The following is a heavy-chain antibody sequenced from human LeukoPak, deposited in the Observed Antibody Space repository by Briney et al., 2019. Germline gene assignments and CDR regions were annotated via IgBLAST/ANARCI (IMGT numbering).Heavy chain of an antibody. CDR3: ARARRLEGCCSSITCLVPYNWFDP. D-gene: IGHD2-2*01. CDR2: INPSGGST. Sequence: ASVKVSCKASGYTFTSDYIHWVRQAPGQGLEWMGIINPSGGSTSYAQKFQGRVTMTRDTSTSTVYMELSSLTSDDTAVYYCARARRLEGCCSSITCLVPYNWFDPWGQGTLVTVSS. CDR1: GYTFTSDY. J-gene: IGHJ5*02. V-gene: IGHV1-46*03.